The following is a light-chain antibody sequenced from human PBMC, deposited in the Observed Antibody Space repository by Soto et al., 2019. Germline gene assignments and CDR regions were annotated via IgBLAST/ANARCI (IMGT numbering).Light chain of an antibody. V-gene: IGLV2-8*01. CDR2: EVT. CDR3: SSYAGANRV. J-gene: IGLJ1*01. CDR1: SSDVGANNY. Sequence: QSALTQPPSASGSPGQSVTISCTGTSSDVGANNYVSWYQQHPGKAPKLMIYEVTKRPSGVPDRVSGSQSGNTASLTVSGLQAEDEADYSCSSYAGANRVFGTGTKLTVL.